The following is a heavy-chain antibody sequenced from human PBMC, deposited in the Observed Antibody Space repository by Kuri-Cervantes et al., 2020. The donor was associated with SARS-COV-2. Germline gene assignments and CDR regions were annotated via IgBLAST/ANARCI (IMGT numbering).Heavy chain of an antibody. V-gene: IGHV1-2*02. D-gene: IGHD1-26*01. CDR3: ARPMYSGSYYGGWGTFDY. Sequence: ASVKVSCKASGGTFSSYAISWVRQAPGQGLEWIGWINPNSGGTNYAQKFQGRVTMTRDTSISTAYMELSRLRSDDTAVYYCARPMYSGSYYGGWGTFDYWGQGTLVTVSS. CDR2: INPNSGGT. CDR1: GGTFSSYA. J-gene: IGHJ4*02.